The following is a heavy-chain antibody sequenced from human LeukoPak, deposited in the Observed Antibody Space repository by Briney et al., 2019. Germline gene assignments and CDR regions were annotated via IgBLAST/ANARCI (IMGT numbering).Heavy chain of an antibody. CDR2: INPSGGST. V-gene: IGHV1-46*01. J-gene: IGHJ5*02. Sequence: ASVKVSCKASGYTFTSYYMHWVRQAPGQGLEWMGIINPSGGSTSYAQKFQGRVTMTRDTSTSTVYMELSSVTAADTAVYYCARFRRGQNWFDPWGQGTLVTVSS. CDR1: GYTFTSYY. CDR3: ARFRRGQNWFDP.